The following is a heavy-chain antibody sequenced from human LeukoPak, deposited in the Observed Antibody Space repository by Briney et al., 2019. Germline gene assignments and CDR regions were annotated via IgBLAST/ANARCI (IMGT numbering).Heavy chain of an antibody. D-gene: IGHD6-13*01. V-gene: IGHV3-30*18. CDR2: ISYEGSNK. Sequence: GRSLRLSCAASGFTFSSYGMHWVRQAPGKGREGVAVISYEGSNKYYADSVKGRFTISRDNSKNTLYLQMNSLRAEDTAVYYCAKVGIAAAGTPLDYWGQGTLVTVSS. CDR3: AKVGIAAAGTPLDY. CDR1: GFTFSSYG. J-gene: IGHJ4*02.